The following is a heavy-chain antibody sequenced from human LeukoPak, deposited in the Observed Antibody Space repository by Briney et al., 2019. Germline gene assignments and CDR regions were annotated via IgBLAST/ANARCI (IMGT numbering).Heavy chain of an antibody. CDR3: ARHRIAAADTRDYYYYGMDV. CDR1: GGSISSSSYY. V-gene: IGHV4-39*01. CDR2: IYYSGST. D-gene: IGHD6-13*01. J-gene: IGHJ6*02. Sequence: SETLSLTCTVSGGSISSSSYYWGWIRQPPGKGLEWIGGIYYSGSTYYNPSLKSRVTISVDTSKNQFSLKLSSVTAADTAVYYCARHRIAAADTRDYYYYGMDVWGQGTTVTVSS.